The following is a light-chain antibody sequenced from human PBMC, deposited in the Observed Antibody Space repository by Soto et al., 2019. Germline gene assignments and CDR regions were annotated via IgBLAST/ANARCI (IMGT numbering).Light chain of an antibody. CDR2: GAS. V-gene: IGKV3-20*01. CDR3: HQYGDSPQT. CDR1: PSVRSSY. Sequence: EIVLTQSPGTQSLSPGERATLSCRASPSVRSSYLAWYQQKPGQAPRLLIYGASTRATGIPDRFSGGGSGTDFTLTISRLEPEDFAVYFCHQYGDSPQTFGQGTKVDI. J-gene: IGKJ1*01.